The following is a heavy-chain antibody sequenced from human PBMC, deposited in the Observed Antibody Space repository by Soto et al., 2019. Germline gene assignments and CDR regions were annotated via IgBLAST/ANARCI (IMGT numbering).Heavy chain of an antibody. CDR2: VYYTGST. CDR1: GGSVSSGNYY. CDR3: AMTSRHGYNGRGYYFDY. J-gene: IGHJ4*02. Sequence: QVQLQESGPGLVKPSETLSLTCTVSGGSVSSGNYYWSWIRQPPGKGLEWIGYVYYTGSTNYNPSLKSRVTISVDTSKTQFAVKLSSATAADTDVYYCAMTSRHGYNGRGYYFDYWGQGTLVTVSS. D-gene: IGHD5-12*01. V-gene: IGHV4-61*01.